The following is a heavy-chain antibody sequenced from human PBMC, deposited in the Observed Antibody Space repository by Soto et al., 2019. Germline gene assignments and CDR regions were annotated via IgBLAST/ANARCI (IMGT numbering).Heavy chain of an antibody. Sequence: EGRLVESGGGLVKPEESLRLSCAASGFIFSNAWMNWVRQAPGKGLEWVGRVKSKVDDETTDYAAPVKGRFTIIRDDSNNVVYLQMNSLKVEDTAVYFCATVATWGEDAFDYWGPGTLVTVSS. J-gene: IGHJ4*02. CDR1: GFIFSNAW. D-gene: IGHD2-15*01. V-gene: IGHV3-15*07. CDR3: ATVATWGEDAFDY. CDR2: VKSKVDDETT.